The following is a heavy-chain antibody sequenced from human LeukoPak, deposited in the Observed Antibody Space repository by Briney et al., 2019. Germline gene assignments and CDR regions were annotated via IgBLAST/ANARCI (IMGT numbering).Heavy chain of an antibody. CDR2: ISGGGDNT. CDR3: AKASVWTMVRVVSYFDE. V-gene: IGHV3-23*01. Sequence: GETLRLSCAASGFSFSSYGMTWVRQAPGKGLEWVSGISGGGDNTWYADSVKGRFTISRDNSKKTLDLQMHSLRAEDTAVYYCAKASVWTMVRVVSYFDEWGQGIQVTVSS. CDR1: GFSFSSYG. J-gene: IGHJ4*02. D-gene: IGHD3-10*01.